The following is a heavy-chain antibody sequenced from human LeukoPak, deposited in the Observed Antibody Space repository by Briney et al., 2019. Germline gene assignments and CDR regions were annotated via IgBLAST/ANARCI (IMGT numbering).Heavy chain of an antibody. CDR1: GYTFISYW. CDR3: AVGTGYFDY. Sequence: GESLKISCRTSGYTFISYWIGWVRPLPGKGLEWMGTIYPADSDTRYSPSFQGQVTISADKSISTAYLQWSSLKASDTAMYYCAVGTGYFDYWGQGALVTVSS. D-gene: IGHD3-10*01. V-gene: IGHV5-51*01. CDR2: IYPADSDT. J-gene: IGHJ4*02.